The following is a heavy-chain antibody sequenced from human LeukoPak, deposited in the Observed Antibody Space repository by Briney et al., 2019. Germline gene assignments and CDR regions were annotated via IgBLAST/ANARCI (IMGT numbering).Heavy chain of an antibody. D-gene: IGHD3-22*01. CDR1: GFTFSSYS. J-gene: IGHJ5*02. CDR3: ARDHRYYYDSSGYYGNWFDP. V-gene: IGHV3-21*01. CDR2: ISSSSSSI. Sequence: GGSLRLSCAASGFTFSSYSMNWVRQAPGKGLEWVSSISSSSSSIYYADSVKGRFTISRYNAKNSLYLQMNSLRAEDTAVYYCARDHRYYYDSSGYYGNWFDPWGQGTLVTVSS.